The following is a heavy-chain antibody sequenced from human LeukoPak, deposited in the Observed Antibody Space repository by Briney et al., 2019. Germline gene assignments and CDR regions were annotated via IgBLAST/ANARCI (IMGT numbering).Heavy chain of an antibody. D-gene: IGHD3-10*01. J-gene: IGHJ5*02. CDR1: GFPFSSYG. CDR3: AQEDYVSSGSYPSP. V-gene: IGHV3-30*18. CDR2: ISHDGGNQ. Sequence: GGSLRLSCAASGFPFSSYGMHWVRQAPGKGLEWVAVISHDGGNQYYADSVKGRFTISRDNSKNTLYLQMNSLRAEDTAVYYCAQEDYVSSGSYPSPWGQGTLVTVPS.